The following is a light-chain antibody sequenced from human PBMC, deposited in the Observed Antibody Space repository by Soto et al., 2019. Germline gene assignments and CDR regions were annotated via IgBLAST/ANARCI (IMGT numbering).Light chain of an antibody. Sequence: QSALTQPASVSGYPGQSITISCSGTTNDVGFYNLVSWYQQHPGKAPKLVIYEVYKRPSGVSNRFSGSRSDKMASLTISGLQSEDESYYYCSSYANSLWVFGGGTKVTV. V-gene: IGLV2-23*02. J-gene: IGLJ3*02. CDR2: EVY. CDR1: TNDVGFYNL. CDR3: SSYANSLWV.